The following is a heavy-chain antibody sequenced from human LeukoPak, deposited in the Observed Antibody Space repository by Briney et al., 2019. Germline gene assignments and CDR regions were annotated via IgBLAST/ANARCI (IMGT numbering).Heavy chain of an antibody. Sequence: QPGGSLRLSCAASGFTFSSYAMSWVRQAPGKGLEWVSAISGSGDSTYYADSVKGRFTISRDNSKNTLYLQINSLRAEDTAVYYCAKGREMATIGGYYWGQGTLVTVSS. CDR3: AKGREMATIGGYY. J-gene: IGHJ4*02. V-gene: IGHV3-23*01. CDR2: ISGSGDST. D-gene: IGHD5-24*01. CDR1: GFTFSSYA.